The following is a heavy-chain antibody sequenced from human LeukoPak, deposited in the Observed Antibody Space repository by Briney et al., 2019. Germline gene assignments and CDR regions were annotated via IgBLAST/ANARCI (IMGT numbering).Heavy chain of an antibody. J-gene: IGHJ4*02. CDR1: GGSFSGYY. D-gene: IGHD5-12*01. V-gene: IGHV4-34*01. Sequence: SETLSLTCAVYGGSFSGYYWSWIRQPPGKGLEWIGEINHSGSTNYNPSLKSRVTISVDTSKNQFSLKLSSVTAADTAVYYCARGDIVATISTPHYFDYWGQGTLVTVFS. CDR2: INHSGST. CDR3: ARGDIVATISTPHYFDY.